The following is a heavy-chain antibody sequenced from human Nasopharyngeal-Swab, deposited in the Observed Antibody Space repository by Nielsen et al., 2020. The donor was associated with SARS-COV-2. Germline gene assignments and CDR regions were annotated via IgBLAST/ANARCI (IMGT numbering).Heavy chain of an antibody. CDR1: GGSISSYY. CDR2: IYYSGST. D-gene: IGHD6-13*01. J-gene: IGHJ4*02. V-gene: IGHV4-59*13. Sequence: SETLSLTCTVSGGSISSYYWSWIRQPPGKGLEWIGYIYYSGSTNYNPSLKSRVTISVDTSKNQFSLKLSSVTAADTAVYYCARFDSSWERFDYWGQGTLVIVSS. CDR3: ARFDSSWERFDY.